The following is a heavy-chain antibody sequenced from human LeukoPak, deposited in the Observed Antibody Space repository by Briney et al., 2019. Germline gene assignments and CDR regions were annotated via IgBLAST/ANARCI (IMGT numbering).Heavy chain of an antibody. J-gene: IGHJ4*02. CDR2: IYSGGST. D-gene: IGHD3-16*01. CDR3: ATGVVWGSSDY. V-gene: IGHV3-53*01. CDR1: GFTVSSNY. Sequence: GGSLRLSCAASGFTVSSNYMSWVRQPPGKGLEWVSVIYSGGSTYYADSVKGRFTISRDNFKNMLYLQMNSLRADDTAVYYCATGVVWGSSDYWGQGTLVIVSS.